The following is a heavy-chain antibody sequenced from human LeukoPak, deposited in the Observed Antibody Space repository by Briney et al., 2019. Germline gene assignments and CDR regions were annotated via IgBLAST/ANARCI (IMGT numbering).Heavy chain of an antibody. Sequence: SETLSLTCTVSGGSISSHYWSWIRQPPGKGLEWIGYIYYSGSTNYNPSLKSRVTISVDTSKNQFSPKLSSVTAADTAVYYCARGRWFGDYWGQGTLVTVSS. CDR1: GGSISSHY. CDR2: IYYSGST. J-gene: IGHJ4*02. D-gene: IGHD3-10*01. V-gene: IGHV4-59*11. CDR3: ARGRWFGDY.